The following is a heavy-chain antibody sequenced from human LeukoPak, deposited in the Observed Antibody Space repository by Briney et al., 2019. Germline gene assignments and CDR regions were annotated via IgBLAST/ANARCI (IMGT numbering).Heavy chain of an antibody. D-gene: IGHD4-17*01. CDR1: GFAFSSFG. V-gene: IGHV3-33*01. CDR2: IWYDGTNK. CDR3: ARATVTRWFDP. Sequence: GRSLRLSCAASGFAFSSFGMHWVRQAPGKGLEWVAVIWYDGTNKYYADSVKGRFTISRDNSKNTLYLQMNSLRAEDTAVYYCARATVTRWFDPWGQGTLVTVSS. J-gene: IGHJ5*02.